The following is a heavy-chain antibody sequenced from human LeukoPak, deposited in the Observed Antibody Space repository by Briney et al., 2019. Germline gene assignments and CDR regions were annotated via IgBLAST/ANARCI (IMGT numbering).Heavy chain of an antibody. J-gene: IGHJ3*02. D-gene: IGHD3-22*01. CDR1: GFTFDDYA. CDR3: AKDWYYDSSGYYIFSNAFDI. CDR2: ISWNSGSI. V-gene: IGHV3-9*01. Sequence: GGSLRLSCAASGFTFDDYAMHWARQAPGKGLEWVSGISWNSGSIGYADSVKGRFTISRDNAKNSLYLQMNSLRAEDTALYYCAKDWYYDSSGYYIFSNAFDIWGQGTMVTVS.